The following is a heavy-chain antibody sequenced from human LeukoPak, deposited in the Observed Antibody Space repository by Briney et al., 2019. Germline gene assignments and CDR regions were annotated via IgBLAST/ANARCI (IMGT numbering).Heavy chain of an antibody. V-gene: IGHV3-64*01. CDR2: ISSNGGST. D-gene: IGHD2-15*01. Sequence: PGGSLRLSCAASGFTFSSYAMHWVRQAPGKGLEYVSAISSNGGSTYYANSVKGRFTISRDNSKNTLYLQMGSLRAEDMAVYYCARADETGGCYDYWGQGTLVTVSS. CDR3: ARADETGGCYDY. J-gene: IGHJ4*02. CDR1: GFTFSSYA.